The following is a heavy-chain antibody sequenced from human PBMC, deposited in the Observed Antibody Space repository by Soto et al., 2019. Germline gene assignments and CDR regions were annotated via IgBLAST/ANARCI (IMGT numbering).Heavy chain of an antibody. D-gene: IGHD3-16*02. V-gene: IGHV3-23*01. CDR1: GFTFSSYA. J-gene: IGHJ4*02. Sequence: EVQLLESGGGLVQPGGSLRLSCAASGFTFSSYAMSWVRQAPGKGLEWVSAISGSGGSTYYADSVKGRFTISRDNSKNTLYLQMNSLRAEDTAVYHCANDGDYVWGSYRYYCDYWGQGTLVTVSS. CDR2: ISGSGGST. CDR3: ANDGDYVWGSYRYYCDY.